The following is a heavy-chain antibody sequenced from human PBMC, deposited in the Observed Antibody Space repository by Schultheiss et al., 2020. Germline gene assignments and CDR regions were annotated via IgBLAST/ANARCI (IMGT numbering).Heavy chain of an antibody. Sequence: GKSLKISCAASGFTFSSYDMHWVRQATGKGLEWVSAIGTAGDTYYPGSVKGRFTISRENAKNSLYLQMNSLRAGDTAVYYCARSTYYDFWSGYYDPGNYYFDYWGQGTLVTVSS. V-gene: IGHV3-13*01. CDR3: ARSTYYDFWSGYYDPGNYYFDY. J-gene: IGHJ4*02. D-gene: IGHD3-3*01. CDR2: IGTAGDT. CDR1: GFTFSSYD.